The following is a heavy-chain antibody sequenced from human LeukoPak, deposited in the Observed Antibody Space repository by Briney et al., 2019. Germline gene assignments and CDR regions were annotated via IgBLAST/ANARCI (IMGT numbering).Heavy chain of an antibody. CDR1: GFTVSSNY. V-gene: IGHV3-53*01. CDR3: ARDGYYYDISGYYAFDI. Sequence: PGGSLRLSCAAPGFTVSSNYMSWVRQAPGKGLEWVSIIYSGGNTDYADSVKGRFTISRDNSKNTLYLQMNGLRAEDTAVYYCARDGYYYDISGYYAFDIWGQGTMVTVSS. D-gene: IGHD3-22*01. J-gene: IGHJ3*02. CDR2: IYSGGNT.